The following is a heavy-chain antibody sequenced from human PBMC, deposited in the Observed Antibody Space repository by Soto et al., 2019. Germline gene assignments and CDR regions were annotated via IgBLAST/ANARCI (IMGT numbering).Heavy chain of an antibody. CDR2: ISSNGVSK. V-gene: IGHV3-64*02. Sequence: PGGSLRLSCAASGFTFSSYSIHWVRQAPWKGLEYVPAISSNGVSKYYADSVKGRFTISRDNSKNTLYLQMGSLRAEDMAVYYCARTPSSIVGAGWHFDLWGRRTLVPVSP. CDR1: GFTFSSYS. D-gene: IGHD1-26*01. CDR3: ARTPSSIVGAGWHFDL. J-gene: IGHJ2*01.